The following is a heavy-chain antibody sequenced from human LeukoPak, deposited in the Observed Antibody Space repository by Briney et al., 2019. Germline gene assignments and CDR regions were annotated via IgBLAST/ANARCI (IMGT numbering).Heavy chain of an antibody. J-gene: IGHJ4*02. CDR3: AKGARRGSSYPGH. V-gene: IGHV3-21*04. CDR1: GFTFSSCS. Sequence: GGSLRLSCAASGFTFSSCSMNWVRQAPGKGLEWVSSISSSSSYIYYADSVKGRFTISRDNAKNSLSLQMNSLRAEDTAVYYCAKGARRGSSYPGHWGQGTLVTVSS. CDR2: ISSSSSYI. D-gene: IGHD6-13*01.